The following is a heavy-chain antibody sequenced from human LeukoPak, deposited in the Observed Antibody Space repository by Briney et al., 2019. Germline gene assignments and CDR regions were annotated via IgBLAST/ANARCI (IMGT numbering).Heavy chain of an antibody. D-gene: IGHD6-6*01. CDR2: FDPEEGET. CDR3: ATSRRGAARFDY. J-gene: IGHJ4*02. CDR1: GYTLTELS. V-gene: IGHV1-24*01. Sequence: ASAKVSCKVSGYTLTELSIHWVRQAPGKGLEWMGGFDPEEGETIYAQKFQGRVTMTEDTSIDTVYMELSSLRSEDTAVYYCATSRRGAARFDYWGQGTLVTVSS.